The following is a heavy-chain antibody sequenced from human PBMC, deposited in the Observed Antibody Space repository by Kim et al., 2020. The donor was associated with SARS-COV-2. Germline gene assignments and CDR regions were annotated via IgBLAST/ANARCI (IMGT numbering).Heavy chain of an antibody. V-gene: IGHV4-34*01. CDR3: AREIVGSGYYHDY. J-gene: IGHJ4*02. Sequence: SNPCLKSRVTISVDTSKNRFSLKLGAVTAADTAVYYCAREIVGSGYYHDYWGQGTLVTVSS. D-gene: IGHD3-22*01.